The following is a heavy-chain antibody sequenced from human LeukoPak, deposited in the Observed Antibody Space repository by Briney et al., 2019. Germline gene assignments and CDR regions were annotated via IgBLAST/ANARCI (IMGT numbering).Heavy chain of an antibody. D-gene: IGHD1-1*01. Sequence: SETLSLTCGVDGESFSGYDWTWARQPPGKRLEWIVQINYGGDTNYNPSLKSRVTISVDTSKNQFSLKVTSVTAADTAVYYCARGLGWKVTPMGLFYMDVWGEGATVTVSS. CDR1: GESFSGYD. CDR2: INYGGDT. CDR3: ARGLGWKVTPMGLFYMDV. J-gene: IGHJ6*03. V-gene: IGHV4-34*01.